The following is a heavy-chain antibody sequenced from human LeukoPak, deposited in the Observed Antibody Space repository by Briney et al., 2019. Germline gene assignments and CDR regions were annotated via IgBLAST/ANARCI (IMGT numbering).Heavy chain of an antibody. Sequence: SETLSLTCTVSGGSISSYYWSWIRQPPGKGLEWIGYIYYSGSTNYNPSLKSRVTTSVDTSKNQFSLKLSSVTAADTAVYYCARGARDGYYHWGQGTLVTVSS. J-gene: IGHJ4*02. CDR3: ARGARDGYYH. CDR2: IYYSGST. CDR1: GGSISSYY. D-gene: IGHD5-24*01. V-gene: IGHV4-59*01.